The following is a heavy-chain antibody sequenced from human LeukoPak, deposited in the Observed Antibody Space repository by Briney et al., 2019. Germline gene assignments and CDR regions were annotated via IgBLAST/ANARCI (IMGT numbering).Heavy chain of an antibody. CDR3: ARVQGTLIKYYFDY. Sequence: PGRSLRLSCAASGFTFSSYAMHWVRQAPGKGLEWVAVMSYDGSNKYYADSVKGRFTISRDNSKNTLYLQMNSLRAEDTAVYYCARVQGTLIKYYFDYWGQGTLVTVSS. J-gene: IGHJ4*02. CDR1: GFTFSSYA. V-gene: IGHV3-30-3*01. D-gene: IGHD2/OR15-2a*01. CDR2: MSYDGSNK.